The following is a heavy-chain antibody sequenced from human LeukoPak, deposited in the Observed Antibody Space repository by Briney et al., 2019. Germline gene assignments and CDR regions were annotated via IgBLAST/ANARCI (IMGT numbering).Heavy chain of an antibody. Sequence: ASVKVSXKASGYTFTSYYMHWVRQAPGQGLEWMGVINPSGGSTSYAQKFQGRVTMTRDTSTSTVYMELSSLRSEDTAVYYCARDKYSSSWYFDYLGHWFDPWGQGTLVTVSS. CDR1: GYTFTSYY. D-gene: IGHD6-13*01. CDR3: ARDKYSSSWYFDYLGHWFDP. V-gene: IGHV1-46*01. CDR2: INPSGGST. J-gene: IGHJ5*02.